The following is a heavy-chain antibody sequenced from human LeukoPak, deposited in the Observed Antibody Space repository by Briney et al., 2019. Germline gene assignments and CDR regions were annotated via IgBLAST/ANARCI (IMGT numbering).Heavy chain of an antibody. CDR1: GYTLTELS. CDR2: FDPEDGET. V-gene: IGHV1-24*01. CDR3: ARDLVGSSRPLYYFDY. Sequence: ASVKVSCKVSGYTLTELSMHWVRQAPGKGLEWMGGFDPEDGETIYAQKFQGRVTMTEDTSTDTAYMELSSLRSEDTAVYYCARDLVGSSRPLYYFDYWGQGTLVTVSS. J-gene: IGHJ4*02. D-gene: IGHD6-13*01.